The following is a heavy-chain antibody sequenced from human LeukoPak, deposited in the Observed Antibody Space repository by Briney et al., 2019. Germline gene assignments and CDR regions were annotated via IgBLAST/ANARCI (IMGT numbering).Heavy chain of an antibody. J-gene: IGHJ4*02. CDR1: GGSISSYY. CDR3: AREPADTVTRYFDS. CDR2: IYASGST. Sequence: SEALSLTCTVSGGSISSYYWSWIRQPAGKGLEWIGRIYASGSTHYNPSLKSRVTMSVDTSKSQFSLKLNSVTAADTAVFFCAREPADTVTRYFDSWGQGTLVTVSS. D-gene: IGHD4-11*01. V-gene: IGHV4-4*07.